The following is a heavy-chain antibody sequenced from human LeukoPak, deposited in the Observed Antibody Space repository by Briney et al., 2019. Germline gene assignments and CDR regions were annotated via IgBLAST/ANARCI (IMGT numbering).Heavy chain of an antibody. CDR2: FDPEDGET. Sequence: ASGKVSCKVSGYTVTKLSMHWVRQAPGKGVERRGGFDPEDGETIYAQKFQGRVTMTEDTSTDTAYMELSSLRSEDTAVYYCATAGSNYYDSSGFNWFDPWGQGTLVTVSS. CDR3: ATAGSNYYDSSGFNWFDP. J-gene: IGHJ5*02. D-gene: IGHD3-22*01. V-gene: IGHV1-24*01. CDR1: GYTVTKLS.